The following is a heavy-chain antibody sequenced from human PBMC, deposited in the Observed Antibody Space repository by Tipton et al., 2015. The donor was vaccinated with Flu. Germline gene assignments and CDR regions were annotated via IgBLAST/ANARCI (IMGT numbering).Heavy chain of an antibody. CDR2: IKPDESER. CDR1: GFNFGDYW. CDR3: AREVPYSSGWYPPRMDV. J-gene: IGHJ6*02. Sequence: GSLRLSCAASGFNFGDYWMAWVRQAPGKGLEWVANIKPDESERYYVDSVKGRFTISRDNAKNSLYLQMNSLRAEDTALYYCAREVPYSSGWYPPRMDVWGQGTTVTVSS. V-gene: IGHV3-7*01. D-gene: IGHD6-19*01.